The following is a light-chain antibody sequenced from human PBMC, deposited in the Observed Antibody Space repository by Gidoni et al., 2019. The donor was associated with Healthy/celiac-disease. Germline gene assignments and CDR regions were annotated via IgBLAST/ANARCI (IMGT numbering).Light chain of an antibody. J-gene: IGLJ3*02. CDR3: LLSYSGAWV. V-gene: IGLV7-46*01. CDR2: DTS. Sequence: QAVVTQAPSLTVSPGGTVTPTCGSSTGAVTSGHYPYCFQQKPGPAPRTLMYDTSNKHSWTPARFSGSLLGGKAALTLSGAQPEDEAEYYCLLSYSGAWVFGGGTKLTVL. CDR1: TGAVTSGHY.